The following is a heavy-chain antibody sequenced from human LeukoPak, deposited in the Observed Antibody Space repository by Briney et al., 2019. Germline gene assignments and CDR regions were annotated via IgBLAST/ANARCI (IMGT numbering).Heavy chain of an antibody. Sequence: GGSLRLSCAASGFTVSSNYMSWVRQAPGKGLEWVSVIYSGGSTYYADSVKGRFTISRDNSKNTLYLQMNSLRAEDTAVYYCASLSGYSYGSTVDYWGQGTLVTVSS. CDR2: IYSGGST. D-gene: IGHD5-18*01. J-gene: IGHJ4*02. V-gene: IGHV3-66*01. CDR1: GFTVSSNY. CDR3: ASLSGYSYGSTVDY.